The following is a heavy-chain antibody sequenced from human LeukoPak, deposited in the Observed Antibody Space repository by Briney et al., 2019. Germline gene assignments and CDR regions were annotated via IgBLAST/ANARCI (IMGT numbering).Heavy chain of an antibody. CDR2: IYYSGST. V-gene: IGHV4-39*01. CDR3: ARHVNWFDP. Sequence: SETLSLTCTVSGGSISSSYYYWGWIRQPPGKGLEWIGSIYYSGSTYYNPSLKSRVTISVDTSKNQFSLKLSSVTAADTAVYYCARHVNWFDPWGQGTLVTVSS. CDR1: GGSISSSYYY. J-gene: IGHJ5*02.